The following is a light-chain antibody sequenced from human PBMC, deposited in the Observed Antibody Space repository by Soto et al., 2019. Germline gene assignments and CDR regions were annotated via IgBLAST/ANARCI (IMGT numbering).Light chain of an antibody. CDR2: KAS. V-gene: IGKV1-5*03. J-gene: IGKJ1*01. Sequence: DIQMNQSPSSLSASVGDRVTITCRASQSILSWLAWYQQKPGKAPKLLIYKASSLESGVPSRFSGSGSGTAFTLTISSLQPDDSATYYCQQYDSFSWTFGQGTKVE. CDR3: QQYDSFSWT. CDR1: QSILSW.